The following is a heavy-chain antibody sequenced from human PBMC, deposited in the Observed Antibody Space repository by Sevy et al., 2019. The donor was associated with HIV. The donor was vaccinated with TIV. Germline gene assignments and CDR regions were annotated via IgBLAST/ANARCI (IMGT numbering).Heavy chain of an antibody. CDR2: IKQDAGQK. Sequence: GGSLRLSCAASGFTFSKYWMGWVRQAPGKGLEWVANIKQDAGQKYYVDSVKGRFTISRDNAKNSLYLQMNSLRAEDKAVNFCARDDGTYYFHYWGQGTLVTVSS. J-gene: IGHJ4*02. V-gene: IGHV3-7*01. CDR1: GFTFSKYW. CDR3: ARDDGTYYFHY. D-gene: IGHD1-26*01.